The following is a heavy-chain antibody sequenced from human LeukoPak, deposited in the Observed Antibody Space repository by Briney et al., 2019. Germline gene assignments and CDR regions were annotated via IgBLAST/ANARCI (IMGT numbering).Heavy chain of an antibody. CDR3: ARDGYFYGSGSLESYYYYYMDV. Sequence: GGSLRLSSAASGVTFCTYSMNWVRETPGEGVGWVSSICSTGSSRYYADSVKGRFTISRDNANNSLYLQLNRLRAEDTPLYYCARDGYFYGSGSLESYYYYYMDVWGKRTTVTVPS. CDR1: GVTFCTYS. CDR2: ICSTGSSR. J-gene: IGHJ6*03. D-gene: IGHD3-10*01. V-gene: IGHV3-21*01.